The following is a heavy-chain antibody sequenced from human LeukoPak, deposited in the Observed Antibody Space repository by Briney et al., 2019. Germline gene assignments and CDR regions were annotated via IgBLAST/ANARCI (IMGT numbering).Heavy chain of an antibody. Sequence: ASVEVSCKASGYTFTSYYMHWVRQAPGQGLEWMGIINPSGGSTSYAQKFQGRVTMTRDTSISTAYMELSRLRSDDTAVYYCARGKYYYDSSGYYRFDYWGQGTLVTVSS. V-gene: IGHV1-46*01. CDR3: ARGKYYYDSSGYYRFDY. J-gene: IGHJ4*02. D-gene: IGHD3-22*01. CDR1: GYTFTSYY. CDR2: INPSGGST.